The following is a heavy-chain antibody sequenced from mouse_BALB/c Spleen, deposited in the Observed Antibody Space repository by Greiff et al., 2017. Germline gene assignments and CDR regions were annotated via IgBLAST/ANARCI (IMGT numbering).Heavy chain of an antibody. CDR3: AGGRDYGEGALGYFDV. D-gene: IGHD2-4*01. CDR1: GFTIKDYY. V-gene: IGHV14-1*02. J-gene: IGHJ1*01. CDR2: IDPENGNT. Sequence: VQLQQSGAELVRPGAFVKLSCKASGFTIKDYYMHWVKQRPEQGLEWIGWIDPENGNTIYDPTFQGTDSITADTTSNTAYLQLSSLTSEDTAVYYCAGGRDYGEGALGYFDVWGEGTTVTVSS.